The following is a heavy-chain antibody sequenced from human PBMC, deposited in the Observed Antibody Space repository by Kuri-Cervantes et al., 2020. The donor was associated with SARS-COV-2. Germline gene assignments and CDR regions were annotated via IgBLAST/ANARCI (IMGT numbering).Heavy chain of an antibody. J-gene: IGHJ4*02. D-gene: IGHD2-21*01. CDR2: MNPNSGNT. V-gene: IGHV1-8*02. CDR1: GYTFTDYH. Sequence: ASVKVSCKASGYTFTDYHMHWVRQAPGQGLEWMGWMNPNSGNTGYAQKFQGRVTMTRDTSTSTVYMELSSLTSEDTAIYYCYCAPKEGFDSWGQGTLVTVSS. CDR3: YCAPKEGFDS.